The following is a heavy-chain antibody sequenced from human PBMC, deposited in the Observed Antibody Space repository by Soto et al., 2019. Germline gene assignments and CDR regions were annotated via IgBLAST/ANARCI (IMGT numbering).Heavy chain of an antibody. D-gene: IGHD3-3*01. CDR2: IYYSGST. CDR3: ARVFGGYYPYYFDY. CDR1: CGDSGKGGVD. V-gene: IGHV4-31*03. J-gene: IGHJ4*01. Sequence: TGSVSCGDSGKGGVDGGWIRKHPGNGLEWIGYIYYSGSTYYNPSLKSRVTISVDTSKNQFSLKLSSVTAADTAVYFCARVFGGYYPYYFDYWRHGTLVTVSS.